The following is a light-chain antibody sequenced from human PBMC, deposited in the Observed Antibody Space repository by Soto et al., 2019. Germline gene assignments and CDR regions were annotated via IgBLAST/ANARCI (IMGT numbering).Light chain of an antibody. CDR1: SSDVGNYNL. CDR2: EGS. Sequence: QSVLTQPASVSGSPGQSITISCTGTSSDVGNYNLVSWFQQYPGKAPKLLIYEGSKRPSGVSNRFSGSKSGNTASLTISGLQAEDEADYYCCSYAGSSTYVFGNGTKVTV. CDR3: CSYAGSSTYV. V-gene: IGLV2-23*01. J-gene: IGLJ1*01.